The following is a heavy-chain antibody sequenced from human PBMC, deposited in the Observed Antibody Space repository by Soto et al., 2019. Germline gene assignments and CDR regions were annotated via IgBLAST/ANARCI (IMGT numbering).Heavy chain of an antibody. CDR2: IWYDGSNK. V-gene: IGHV3-33*01. D-gene: IGHD3-22*01. CDR1: GFTFSSYG. J-gene: IGHJ6*02. Sequence: GGSLRLSCAASGFTFSSYGMHWVRQAPGKGLEWVAVIWYDGSNKYYADSVKGRFTISRDNSKNTLYLQMNSLRAEDMAVYYCARFYYDSSGYLPSPYYYYYGMDVWGQGTTVTVSS. CDR3: ARFYYDSSGYLPSPYYYYYGMDV.